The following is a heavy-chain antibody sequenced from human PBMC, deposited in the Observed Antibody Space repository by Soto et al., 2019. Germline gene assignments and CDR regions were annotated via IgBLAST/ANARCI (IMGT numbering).Heavy chain of an antibody. J-gene: IGHJ4*02. CDR2: IWYDGSNK. D-gene: IGHD5-12*01. CDR3: ARDTPVEMATDY. V-gene: IGHV3-33*01. Sequence: GGSLRLSCAASGFTFSSYGMHWVRQAPGKGLEWVAVIWYDGSNKYYADSVKGRFTISRDNSKNTLYLQMNSLRAEDTAVYYCARDTPVEMATDYWGQGTLVTVSS. CDR1: GFTFSSYG.